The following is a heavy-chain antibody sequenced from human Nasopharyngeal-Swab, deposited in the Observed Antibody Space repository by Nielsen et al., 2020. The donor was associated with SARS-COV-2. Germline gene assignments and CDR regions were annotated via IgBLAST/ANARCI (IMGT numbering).Heavy chain of an antibody. V-gene: IGHV3-48*03. D-gene: IGHD6-6*01. CDR2: ISSSGSTI. Sequence: GESLKIPCAASGFTFSSYEMNWVRQAPGKGLEWVSYISSSGSTIYYADSVKGRFTISRDNAKNSLYLQMNSLRAEDTAVYYCAREYSSSWAYYYYGMDVWGQGTTVTVSS. CDR1: GFTFSSYE. J-gene: IGHJ6*02. CDR3: AREYSSSWAYYYYGMDV.